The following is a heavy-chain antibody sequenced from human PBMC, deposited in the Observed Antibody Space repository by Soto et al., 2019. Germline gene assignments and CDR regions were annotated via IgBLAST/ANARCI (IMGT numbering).Heavy chain of an antibody. D-gene: IGHD4-17*01. CDR2: MNPNSGNT. CDR1: GYTFTSYD. CDR3: ARTDTVTSYYYYYGMDV. J-gene: IGHJ6*02. Sequence: QVQLVQSGAEVKKPGASVKVSCKASGYTFTSYDINWVRQATGQGLEWMGWMNPNSGNTGYAQKFQGRVTMTRNTPISTAYRELSSLRSEDTAVYYCARTDTVTSYYYYYGMDVWGQGTTVTVSS. V-gene: IGHV1-8*01.